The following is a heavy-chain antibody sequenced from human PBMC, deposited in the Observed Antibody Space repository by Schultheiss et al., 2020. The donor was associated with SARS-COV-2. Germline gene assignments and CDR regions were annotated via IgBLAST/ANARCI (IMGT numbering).Heavy chain of an antibody. CDR3: ARGMFSILDV. CDR1: GGSFSGYY. V-gene: IGHV4-59*01. Sequence: SETLSLTCAVYGGSFSGYYWSWIRQPPGKGLEWIGYIYNSGSTNYNPSLKSRVTIPVDTSKNQFFLKLTSVTAADTAVYYCARGMFSILDVWGQGTTVTVSS. CDR2: IYNSGST. J-gene: IGHJ6*02. D-gene: IGHD3-10*02.